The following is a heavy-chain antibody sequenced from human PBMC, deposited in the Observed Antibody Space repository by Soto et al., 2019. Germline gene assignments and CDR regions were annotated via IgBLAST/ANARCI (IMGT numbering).Heavy chain of an antibody. CDR1: GGSISSTNW. D-gene: IGHD3-9*01. J-gene: IGHJ3*02. V-gene: IGHV4-4*02. CDR2: MYHSGST. CDR3: ARARTGRDAFDI. Sequence: QVQLQESGPGLVRPSVTLSLTCAVSGGSISSTNWWSWVRQPPGKGLEWIGEMYHSGSTNYNPSLKIRVTISVDKSNNQVSLKLNSVTAADTAVYYCARARTGRDAFDIWGQGTMVTVSS.